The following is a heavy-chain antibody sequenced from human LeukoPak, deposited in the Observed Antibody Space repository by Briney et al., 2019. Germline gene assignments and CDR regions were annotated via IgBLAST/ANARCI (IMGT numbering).Heavy chain of an antibody. V-gene: IGHV4-34*01. CDR1: GGSFSGYY. CDR3: AGRSGYYYRAFDI. J-gene: IGHJ3*02. CDR2: INHSGST. D-gene: IGHD3-22*01. Sequence: KPSETLSLTCAVYGGSFSGYYWSWIRQPPGKGLEWIGEINHSGSTNYNPSLKSRVTISVDTSKNQFSLKLSSVTAADTAVYYCAGRSGYYYRAFDIWGQGTMVTVSS.